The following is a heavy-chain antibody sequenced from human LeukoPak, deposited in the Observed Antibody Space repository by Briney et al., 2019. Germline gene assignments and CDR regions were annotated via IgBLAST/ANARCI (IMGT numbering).Heavy chain of an antibody. D-gene: IGHD5-18*01. CDR1: GYSFTSYW. CDR3: ARKQGYSSNWFDP. Sequence: GESLKISCKGSGYSFTSYWIAWVRQMPGKGLERMGSFYPGDFDTRYSPSFQGQVTMSADTSISTAYLQWSSLKASDTAMYYCARKQGYSSNWFDPWGQGTLVTVSS. V-gene: IGHV5-51*01. CDR2: FYPGDFDT. J-gene: IGHJ5*02.